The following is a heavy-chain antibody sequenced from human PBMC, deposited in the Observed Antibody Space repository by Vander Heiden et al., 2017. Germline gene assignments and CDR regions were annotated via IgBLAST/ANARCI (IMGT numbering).Heavy chain of an antibody. CDR1: AYTFPRYY. D-gene: IGHD6-13*01. V-gene: IGHV1-46*01. J-gene: IGHJ6*02. CDR3: AREAQGSSPCVGMDV. Sequence: QVQLGQSGAEVKKPGASVKVSCKPSAYTFPRYYMHWVRQAPGQGLEWRGIINPSGGSTSYEQKFQGRVTMTRDTSTSTVYMELSSLRSEDTAVYYCAREAQGSSPCVGMDVWGQGTTVTVSS. CDR2: INPSGGST.